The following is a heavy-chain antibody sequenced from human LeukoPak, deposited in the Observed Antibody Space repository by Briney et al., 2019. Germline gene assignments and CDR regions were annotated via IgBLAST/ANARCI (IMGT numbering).Heavy chain of an antibody. CDR2: IGSAGDT. V-gene: IGHV3-13*01. J-gene: IGHJ4*02. CDR3: ARALGYSYGYDY. CDR1: GFTFSTYD. Sequence: GGSLGLSCAASGFTFSTYDMHWVRQGTGKGLEWVSAIGSAGDTYYPASVKGRFTISRENAKNSLYLQMNSLRAGDTAVYYCARALGYSYGYDYWGQGTLVTVSS. D-gene: IGHD5-18*01.